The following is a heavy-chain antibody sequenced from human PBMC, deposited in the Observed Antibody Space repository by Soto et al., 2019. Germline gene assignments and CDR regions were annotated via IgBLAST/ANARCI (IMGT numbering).Heavy chain of an antibody. J-gene: IGHJ6*02. CDR1: GFTFSSYG. CDR2: IWYDGSND. V-gene: IGHV3-33*01. CDR3: ARDRWEFQLFYYGLDV. D-gene: IGHD1-26*01. Sequence: GGSLRLSCAASGFTFSSYGMHWVRQAPGKGLEWVAIIWYDGSNDYYVDSVKGRFTISRDNSKNTLSLQMNSLRAEDTAVYYCARDRWEFQLFYYGLDVWGQGTTVTVSS.